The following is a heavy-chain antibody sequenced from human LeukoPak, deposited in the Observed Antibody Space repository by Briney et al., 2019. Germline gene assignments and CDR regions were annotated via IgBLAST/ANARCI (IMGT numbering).Heavy chain of an antibody. CDR2: IYSGGST. CDR3: ARDTRYCVDYDVYDY. CDR1: GFTVSSNY. V-gene: IGHV3-66*01. Sequence: GGSLRLSCAASGFTVSSNYMSWVRQAPGKGLEWVSVIYSGGSTYYADSVKGRFTISRDNSKNTLYLQMNSLRAEDTAVYYCARDTRYCVDYDVYDYWGQGTLVTVSS. D-gene: IGHD4-17*01. J-gene: IGHJ4*02.